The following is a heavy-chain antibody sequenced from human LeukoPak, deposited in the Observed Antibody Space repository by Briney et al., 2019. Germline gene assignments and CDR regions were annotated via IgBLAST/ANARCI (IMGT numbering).Heavy chain of an antibody. Sequence: GGSLRLSCAASGFTFSSYGMHWVRQAPGKGLEWVSSISSSSDYIYYADSVKGRSTISRDNAKNSLYLQMNSLRAEDTAVYYCAREGTFWSGYTYYYMDVWGKGTTVTVSS. CDR3: AREGTFWSGYTYYYMDV. CDR2: ISSSSDYI. D-gene: IGHD3-3*01. CDR1: GFTFSSYG. V-gene: IGHV3-21*01. J-gene: IGHJ6*03.